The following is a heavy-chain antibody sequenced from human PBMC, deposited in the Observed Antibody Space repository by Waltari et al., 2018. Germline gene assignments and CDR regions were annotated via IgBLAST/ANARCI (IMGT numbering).Heavy chain of an antibody. V-gene: IGHV3-74*01. D-gene: IGHD1-26*01. Sequence: EVQLVESGGGLVQPGGSLRLSCAASGFTFSSYWMHWVRQAPGKGLVWVSRINSDGSSTSYADSVKGRFTISRDNAKNTLYPQMNSLRAADTAVYYCARLPTRSYNLDYWGQGTLVTVSS. CDR2: INSDGSST. CDR3: ARLPTRSYNLDY. CDR1: GFTFSSYW. J-gene: IGHJ4*02.